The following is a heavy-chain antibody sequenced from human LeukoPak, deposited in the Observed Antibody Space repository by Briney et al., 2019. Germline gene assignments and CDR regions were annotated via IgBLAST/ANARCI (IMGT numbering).Heavy chain of an antibody. CDR3: AGWVATIRWGYYFDY. Sequence: GGSLRLSCAASGFTFSSYWMSWVRQAPGKGLEWVANIKQDGSEKYYVDSVKGRFTISRDNAKNSLYLQMNSLRAEDTAVYYCAGWVATIRWGYYFDYWGQGTLVTVS. J-gene: IGHJ4*02. CDR1: GFTFSSYW. CDR2: IKQDGSEK. D-gene: IGHD5-12*01. V-gene: IGHV3-7*03.